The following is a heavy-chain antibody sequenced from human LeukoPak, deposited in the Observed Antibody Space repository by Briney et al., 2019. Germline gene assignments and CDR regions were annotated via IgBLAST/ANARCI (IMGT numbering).Heavy chain of an antibody. J-gene: IGHJ4*02. CDR1: GFTFSDYG. V-gene: IGHV3-30*18. CDR3: AKDSSYYLDSSGFDY. CDR2: IIYDGSDK. D-gene: IGHD3-22*01. Sequence: PGGSLRLSCAASGFTFSDYGMHWVRQAPGKGLEWVAVIIYDGSDKFYADSVKGRFTISRDNSKNTLYLQMNSLRAEDTAVYYCAKDSSYYLDSSGFDYWGPGTLVTASS.